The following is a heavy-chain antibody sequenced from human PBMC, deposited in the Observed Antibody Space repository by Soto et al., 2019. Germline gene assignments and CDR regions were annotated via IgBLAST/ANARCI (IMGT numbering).Heavy chain of an antibody. CDR2: ISGSGGST. D-gene: IGHD2-15*01. V-gene: IGHV3-23*01. CDR3: GKGSAATNYFYYATDF. Sequence: GVSLRLSCAASGFTFGIHAMSWVRQAPGKGLEWVSFISGSGGSTYYADSVKGRFTISRDNSKKALYLQMNSLRGEDTAVYYCGKGSAATNYFYYATDFWGQGTTVTVTS. J-gene: IGHJ6*02. CDR1: GFTFGIHA.